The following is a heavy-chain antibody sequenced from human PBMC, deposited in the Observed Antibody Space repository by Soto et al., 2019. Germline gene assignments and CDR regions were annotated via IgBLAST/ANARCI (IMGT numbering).Heavy chain of an antibody. CDR3: ARKDIAGNAVDF. CDR1: GYSFTTYG. J-gene: IGHJ4*02. V-gene: IGHV5-51*01. Sequence: PCASRTISCQDSGYSFTTYGISWVRTLPGKGLEWMGIIYPGDSDTRYSPSFQGQVTISADKSISTAYLQWSSLKASDSAMFYCARKDIAGNAVDFWGQGNLV. CDR2: IYPGDSDT. D-gene: IGHD6-13*01.